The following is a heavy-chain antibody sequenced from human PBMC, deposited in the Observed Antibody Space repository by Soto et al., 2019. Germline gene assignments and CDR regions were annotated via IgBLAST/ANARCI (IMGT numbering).Heavy chain of an antibody. V-gene: IGHV1-69*12. CDR2: IIPIFGTA. J-gene: IGHJ6*02. D-gene: IGHD4-17*01. CDR3: EASVTTPYGMDV. CDR1: GGTFSSYA. Sequence: QVQLVQSGAEVKKPGSSVKVSCKASGGTFSSYAISWVRQAPGQGLEWMGGIIPIFGTANYAQKFQGRVTITAHESTSTAYMERGSLRSEDTAVYYCEASVTTPYGMDVWGQGTTVTVSS.